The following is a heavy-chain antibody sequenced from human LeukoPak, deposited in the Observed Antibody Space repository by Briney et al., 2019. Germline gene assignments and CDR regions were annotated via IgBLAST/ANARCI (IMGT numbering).Heavy chain of an antibody. CDR3: AAYGDHWYFDL. CDR1: GYSISSGYY. Sequence: SETLSLTCTVSGYSISSGYYWGWIRQPPGKGLEWIGSIYHSGSTYYNPSLKSRVTISVDTSKDQFSLKLSSVTAADTAVYYCAAYGDHWYFDLWGRGTLVTVSS. CDR2: IYHSGST. J-gene: IGHJ2*01. D-gene: IGHD4-17*01. V-gene: IGHV4-38-2*02.